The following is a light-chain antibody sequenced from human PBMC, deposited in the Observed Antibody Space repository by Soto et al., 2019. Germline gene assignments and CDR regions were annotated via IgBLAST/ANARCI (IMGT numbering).Light chain of an antibody. CDR2: DVS. CDR3: SSYAGSKGV. Sequence: QSALTQPRSVSGSPGQSVTISCTGTSSDVGGYNYVSWYQQHPGKAPKLMIYDVSKRPSGVPDRFSGSKSGNTASLTVSGLQAEDEADYYCSSYAGSKGVFGGGTKLTVL. V-gene: IGLV2-11*01. CDR1: SSDVGGYNY. J-gene: IGLJ2*01.